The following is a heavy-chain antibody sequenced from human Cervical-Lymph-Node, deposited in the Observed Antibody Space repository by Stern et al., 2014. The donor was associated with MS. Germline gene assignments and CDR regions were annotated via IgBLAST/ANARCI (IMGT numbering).Heavy chain of an antibody. CDR2: INPSDGIT. CDR3: AISNSDDY. Sequence: VHLVESGAEVKKPGASVKVSCKAFRYTYTSYNIHWVRQAPGQGLEWMGIINPSDGITNYTQKFQGRVTMTRDTSTGTVYMELSSLRSDDTAVYYCAISNSDDYWGQVPWSPSPQ. V-gene: IGHV1-46*01. CDR1: RYTYTSYN. J-gene: IGHJ4*01. D-gene: IGHD4-11*01.